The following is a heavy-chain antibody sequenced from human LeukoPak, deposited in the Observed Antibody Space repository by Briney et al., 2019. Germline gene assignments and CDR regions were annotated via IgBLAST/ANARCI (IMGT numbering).Heavy chain of an antibody. V-gene: IGHV3-48*03. CDR3: ARDRVTSMITFSGYQPDFDY. J-gene: IGHJ4*02. CDR1: GFTYSTYE. D-gene: IGHD3-16*01. Sequence: PGGSLRLSCAASGFTYSTYEMTWVRQAPGKGLEWVSYISSSGGTIYYADSVKGRFTISRDNAKNSLYLQMNSLRAEDTAVYYCARDRVTSMITFSGYQPDFDYWGPGTLVTVSS. CDR2: ISSSGGTI.